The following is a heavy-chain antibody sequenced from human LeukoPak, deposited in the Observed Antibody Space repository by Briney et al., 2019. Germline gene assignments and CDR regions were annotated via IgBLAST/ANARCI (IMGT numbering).Heavy chain of an antibody. CDR2: IKSKTDGETT. Sequence: PGGSLRLSCVDSGFTFTNAWMSWVRQAPGKGPEWIGRIKSKTDGETTNYAEPVGGRFTISRDDSKSAVYLQMNSLKIEDTAVYYCTTDLGTYYHGSQRLIPIDYWGQGTLVTVS. V-gene: IGHV3-15*01. D-gene: IGHD3-10*01. CDR1: GFTFTNAW. CDR3: TTDLGTYYHGSQRLIPIDY. J-gene: IGHJ4*02.